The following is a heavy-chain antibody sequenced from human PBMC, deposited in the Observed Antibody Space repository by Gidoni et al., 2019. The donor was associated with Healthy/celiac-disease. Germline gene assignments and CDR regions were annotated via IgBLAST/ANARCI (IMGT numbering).Heavy chain of an antibody. D-gene: IGHD2-15*01. CDR3: ARVFLARSGPKDAFDI. V-gene: IGHV1-2*02. Sequence: QVQLVQSGAEVKKPGASVKVSCKASGYTFSGYFMHWVRQAPGQGPEWMGWINPNSGGTNYAQKFQGRVTMTRDPSISTAYMELSRLRSDDTAVYYCARVFLARSGPKDAFDIWGQGTVVTVSS. J-gene: IGHJ3*02. CDR1: GYTFSGYF. CDR2: INPNSGGT.